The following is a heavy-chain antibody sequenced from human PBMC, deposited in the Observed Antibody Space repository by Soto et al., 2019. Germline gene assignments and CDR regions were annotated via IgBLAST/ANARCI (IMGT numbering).Heavy chain of an antibody. J-gene: IGHJ4*02. V-gene: IGHV1-18*01. CDR2: ISAHNGNT. Sequence: QVHLVQSGAEVKKPGASVKVSCKASGYTFTSYGITWVRQAPGQGLEWMGWISAHNGNTDYAQKPQGRVIVTRDTSTSTAYMELRSLRSDDTAVYYWARGRYGDYWGQGALVTVSS. D-gene: IGHD1-1*01. CDR1: GYTFTSYG. CDR3: ARGRYGDY.